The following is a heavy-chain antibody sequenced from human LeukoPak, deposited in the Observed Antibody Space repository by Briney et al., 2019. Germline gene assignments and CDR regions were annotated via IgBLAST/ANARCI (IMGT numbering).Heavy chain of an antibody. CDR3: ARESVDTSVDY. Sequence: ASVKVSCTASGYTFTSYYMHWVRQAPGQGLEWMGIINPSGGSTSYAQKFQGRVTMTRDMSTSTVYMELSSLRSEDTAVYYCARESVDTSVDYWSQGTLVTVSS. J-gene: IGHJ4*02. CDR2: INPSGGST. D-gene: IGHD3-9*01. CDR1: GYTFTSYY. V-gene: IGHV1-46*01.